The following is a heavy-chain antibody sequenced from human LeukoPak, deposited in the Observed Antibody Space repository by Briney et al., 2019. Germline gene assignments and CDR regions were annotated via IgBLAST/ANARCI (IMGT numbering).Heavy chain of an antibody. CDR3: ARGGWNKFDY. V-gene: IGHV4-34*01. D-gene: IGHD1-1*01. CDR1: GGSFSGYY. J-gene: IGHJ4*02. Sequence: ASETLSLTCAVYGGSFSGYYWSWIRQPPGKGLEWIGEINHSGSTNYNPSLKSRVTISVDTPKNQFSLKLSSVTAADTAVYYCARGGWNKFDYWGQGTLVTVSS. CDR2: INHSGST.